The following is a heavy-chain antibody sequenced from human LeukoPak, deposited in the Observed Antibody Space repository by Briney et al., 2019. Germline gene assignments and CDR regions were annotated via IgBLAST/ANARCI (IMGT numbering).Heavy chain of an antibody. J-gene: IGHJ4*02. CDR2: ISAYNGNT. Sequence: ASVKVSCKVSGYTLTELSMHWVRQAPGQGLEWMGWISAYNGNTNYAQKLQGRVTMTTDTSTSTAYMELRSLRSDDTAVYYCARARDGYNLFSDYWGQGTLVTVSS. CDR1: GYTLTELS. V-gene: IGHV1-18*01. CDR3: ARARDGYNLFSDY. D-gene: IGHD5-24*01.